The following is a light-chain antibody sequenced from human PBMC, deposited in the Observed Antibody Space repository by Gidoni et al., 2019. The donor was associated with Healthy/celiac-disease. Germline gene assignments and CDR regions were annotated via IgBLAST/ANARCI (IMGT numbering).Light chain of an antibody. CDR1: SSNIGSNY. CDR2: RNN. Sequence: QSVLTQPPSASGTPGQRVTISCSGSSSNIGSNYVYWYQQLPGTAPKPLIYRNNQPPPGVPDRFSGSKSGTSASLAISGLRSEDEADYYCAAWDDSLSGVVFGGGTKLTVL. V-gene: IGLV1-47*01. J-gene: IGLJ2*01. CDR3: AAWDDSLSGVV.